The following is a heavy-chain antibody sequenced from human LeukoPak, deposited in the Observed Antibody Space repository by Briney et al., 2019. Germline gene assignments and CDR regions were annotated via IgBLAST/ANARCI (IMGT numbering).Heavy chain of an antibody. CDR1: GFTFSTYW. CDR3: ARVFSGWYGNYMDV. V-gene: IGHV3-7*01. Sequence: GGSLRLSCEASGFTFSTYWMIWVRQAPGKGLELVANINQDGSKKYYVDSIKGRFTISRDNAKNSLYLQMISLRAEDTALYYCARVFSGWYGNYMDVWGKGTTVTVSS. D-gene: IGHD6-19*01. CDR2: INQDGSKK. J-gene: IGHJ6*03.